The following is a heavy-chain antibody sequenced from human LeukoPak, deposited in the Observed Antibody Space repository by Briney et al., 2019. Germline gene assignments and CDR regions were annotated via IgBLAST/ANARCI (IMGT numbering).Heavy chain of an antibody. CDR3: ARDTYYYDSSGPDEDY. CDR1: GYTFTSYG. V-gene: IGHV1-18*01. D-gene: IGHD3-22*01. J-gene: IGHJ4*02. CDR2: ISAYNGNT. Sequence: GASMKFSCKASGYTFTSYGISWVRQAPGQGLEWIGWISAYNGNTNYAQKLQGRVTMTTDTSTSTAYMELRSLRSDDTAVYYCARDTYYYDSSGPDEDYWAQGTLVTVSS.